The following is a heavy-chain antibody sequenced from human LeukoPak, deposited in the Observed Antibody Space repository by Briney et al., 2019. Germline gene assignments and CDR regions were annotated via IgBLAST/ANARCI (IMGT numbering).Heavy chain of an antibody. Sequence: GGSLRLSCAASGFTVSIHYVSWVRQAPGKGLEWVSVIYSGGSTYYADSVKGRFTISRDNSKNTLYLQMNSLRAEDTAVYYCARGPLSYYGSGSNGMDVWGQGTTVTVSS. CDR1: GFTVSIHY. J-gene: IGHJ6*02. CDR2: IYSGGST. D-gene: IGHD3-10*01. V-gene: IGHV3-66*02. CDR3: ARGPLSYYGSGSNGMDV.